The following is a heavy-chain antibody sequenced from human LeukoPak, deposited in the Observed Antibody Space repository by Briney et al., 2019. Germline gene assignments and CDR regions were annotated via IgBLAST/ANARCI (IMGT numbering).Heavy chain of an antibody. CDR1: VESMNSSSFY. D-gene: IGHD3-10*01. V-gene: IGHV4-39*01. CDR2: IYHGGST. CDR3: ARSRSYYGSGKPSKYYFDY. Sequence: PSETLSLACTVSVESMNSSSFYWGWIRQLPGKGLEWSGTIYHGGSTDSYTGRTYYKSSLKSRVTISVDTSKNQFSLKLSSVTAADTAVYYCARSRSYYGSGKPSKYYFDYWGQGTLVTVSS. J-gene: IGHJ4*02.